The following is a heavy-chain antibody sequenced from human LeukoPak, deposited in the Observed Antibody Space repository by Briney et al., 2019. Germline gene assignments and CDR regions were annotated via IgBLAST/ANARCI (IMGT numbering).Heavy chain of an antibody. CDR1: GIHFHNYR. CDR2: INSDGSST. V-gene: IGHV3-74*01. CDR3: ARWWTGYDY. Sequence: GSPEPSFSTSGIHFHNYRMQLVRPAPGKGLGWVSRINSDGSSTSYADSVKGRFTISRDNAKNTLYLQMNSLRAEDTAVYYCARWWTGYDYWGQGTLVTVSS. J-gene: IGHJ4*02. D-gene: IGHD2-15*01.